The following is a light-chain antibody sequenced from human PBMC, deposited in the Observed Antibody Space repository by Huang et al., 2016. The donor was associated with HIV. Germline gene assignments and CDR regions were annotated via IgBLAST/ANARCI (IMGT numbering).Light chain of an antibody. CDR1: RSVSTN. CDR3: HQYNNWLLS. J-gene: IGKJ4*01. V-gene: IGKV3-15*01. Sequence: EIVMTQSPATLSVSPGQRVTLSCRSNRSVSTNLACDQQRHGQAPRLLIYGSYTRAPGIPARFSGSGSGTDFSLTISSLQSEDFALYYCHQYNNWLLSFGGGTRV. CDR2: GSY.